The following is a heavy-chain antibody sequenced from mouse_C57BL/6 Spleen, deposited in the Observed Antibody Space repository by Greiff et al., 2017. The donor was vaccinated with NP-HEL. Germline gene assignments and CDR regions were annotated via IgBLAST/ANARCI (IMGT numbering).Heavy chain of an antibody. J-gene: IGHJ2*01. CDR3: ARDYGSSYDY. CDR2: INPNNGGT. V-gene: IGHV1-26*01. CDR1: GYTFTDYY. Sequence: EVQLHQSGPELVKPGASVKISCKASGYTFTDYYMNWVKQSHGKSLEWIGDINPNNGGTSYNQKFKGKATLTVDKSSSTAYMELRSLTSEDSAVYYCARDYGSSYDYWGQGTTLTVSS. D-gene: IGHD1-1*01.